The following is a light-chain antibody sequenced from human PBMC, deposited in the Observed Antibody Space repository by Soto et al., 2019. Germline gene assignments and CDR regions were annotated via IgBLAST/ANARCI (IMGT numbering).Light chain of an antibody. V-gene: IGKV3-11*01. J-gene: IGKJ4*01. Sequence: ETVLTQSPATLSLSPGDRATLSCRASRIISNYLGWYQQKPGQPPRLLIYEASNRATGIPARFSGSGSGTDFTLTISSLEPEDLAVYYCQQRNNWPLTFGGGTKVEIK. CDR1: RIISNY. CDR2: EAS. CDR3: QQRNNWPLT.